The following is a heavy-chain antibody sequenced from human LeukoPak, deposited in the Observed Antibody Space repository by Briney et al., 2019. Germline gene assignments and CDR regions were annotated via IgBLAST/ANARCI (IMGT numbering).Heavy chain of an antibody. V-gene: IGHV2-70*04. J-gene: IGHJ4*02. CDR2: IDWDDDK. CDR1: GFSLSTSGMR. CDR3: ARMVISSYYFDY. D-gene: IGHD3-16*02. Sequence: SGTTLVNPTQTLTLTCTFSGFSLSTSGMRVSWIRQPPGKALEWLARIDWDDDKFYSTSLKTRLTISKDTSKNQVVLTMTNMDPVDTATYYCARMVISSYYFDYWGQGTLVTVSS.